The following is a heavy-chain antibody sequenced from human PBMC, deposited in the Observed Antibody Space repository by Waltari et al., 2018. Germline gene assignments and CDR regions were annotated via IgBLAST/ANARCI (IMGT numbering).Heavy chain of an antibody. CDR1: GFRCIDFA. CDR2: IRGSGDST. CDR3: AKGRGYDFFDS. D-gene: IGHD3-3*01. J-gene: IGHJ4*02. V-gene: IGHV3-23*01. Sequence: PLLESGGGLVQPGGSLRLSCAASGFRCIDFAMNWVRQAPGKGLEWVSGIRGSGDSTYYANSVKGRFTISRDNSKNTLSLQMDGLRAEDTAVYYCAKGRGYDFFDSWGQGTLVTVSS.